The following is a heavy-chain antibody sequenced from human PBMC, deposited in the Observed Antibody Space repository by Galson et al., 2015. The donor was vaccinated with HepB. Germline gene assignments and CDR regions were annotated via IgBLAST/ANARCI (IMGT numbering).Heavy chain of an antibody. Sequence: SLRLSCAASGFTFSSYAMHWVRQAPGKGLEWVAVISYDGSNKYYADSVKGRFTISRDNSKNTLYLQMNSLRAEDTAVYYCARESDPTVTLPLVDYWGQGTLVTVSS. J-gene: IGHJ4*02. V-gene: IGHV3-30-3*01. CDR2: ISYDGSNK. CDR1: GFTFSSYA. D-gene: IGHD4-17*01. CDR3: ARESDPTVTLPLVDY.